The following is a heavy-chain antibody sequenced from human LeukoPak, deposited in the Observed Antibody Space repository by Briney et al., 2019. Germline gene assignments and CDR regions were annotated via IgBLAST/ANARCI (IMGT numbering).Heavy chain of an antibody. J-gene: IGHJ4*02. Sequence: PGESLKISCKGSGYSFTSYWIGWVRQMHGKGLEWMGIIYPGDSDTRYSPSFKGQVTISADKSISTAYLQWSSLKASDTAMYYCARPYYDSSGYYGRIFGYWGQGTLVTVSS. D-gene: IGHD3-22*01. CDR1: GYSFTSYW. CDR3: ARPYYDSSGYYGRIFGY. CDR2: IYPGDSDT. V-gene: IGHV5-51*01.